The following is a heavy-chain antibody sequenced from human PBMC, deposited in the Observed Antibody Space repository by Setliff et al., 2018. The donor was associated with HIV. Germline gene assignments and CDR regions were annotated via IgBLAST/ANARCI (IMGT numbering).Heavy chain of an antibody. CDR1: GASISSNT. J-gene: IGHJ5*02. Sequence: PSETMSLTCIVSGASISSNTWSCIRQAPGKGLQWIGFIYNSVTTNYNPSLKSRFTISLDTSKNQFSLKLTSVTAAATAVSYCARGGTSSNWFGPWGQGTRVTVSS. CDR2: IYNSVTT. D-gene: IGHD2-2*01. CDR3: ARGGTSSNWFGP. V-gene: IGHV4-59*01.